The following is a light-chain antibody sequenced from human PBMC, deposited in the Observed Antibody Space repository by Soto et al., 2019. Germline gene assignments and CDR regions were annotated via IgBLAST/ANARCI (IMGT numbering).Light chain of an antibody. J-gene: IGKJ1*01. CDR3: QQYGSSPWT. V-gene: IGKV3-20*01. CDR2: GAS. CDR1: QSVSSSY. Sequence: DIVLTQSPGTLSLSPGERATLSCRASQSVSSSYLAWYQQKPGKAPRLLIYGASSRASGIPDRFSGSGSGTDFTLTISRLEPEDFAMYYCQQYGSSPWTFGQGTKVDIK.